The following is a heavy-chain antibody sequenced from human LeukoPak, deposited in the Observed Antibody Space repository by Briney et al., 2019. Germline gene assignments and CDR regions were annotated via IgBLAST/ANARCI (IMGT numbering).Heavy chain of an antibody. CDR3: ARLPYYDRDAFDI. V-gene: IGHV4-39*01. CDR1: GGSISSSSYY. J-gene: IGHJ3*02. CDR2: TYYSGST. Sequence: SETLSLTCTVSGGSISSSSYYWGWLRQPPGKGLEWIGSTYYSGSTYYNPSLKSRVTISVDTSKNQFSLKLSSVTAADTAVYFCARLPYYDRDAFDIWGQGTMVTVSS. D-gene: IGHD3-22*01.